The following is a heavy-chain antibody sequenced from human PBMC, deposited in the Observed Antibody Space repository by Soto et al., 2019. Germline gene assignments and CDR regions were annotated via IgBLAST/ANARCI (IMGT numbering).Heavy chain of an antibody. CDR3: ARLAAAGTIYYYYGMDV. J-gene: IGHJ6*02. CDR1: GYIFTNYW. Sequence: EVQLVQSGAEVKKPGESLKIACKGSGYIFTNYWIGWVRQMPGKGLEWMGIIYPGDSDTRYSPSFQGQVTISGDKSISTAYLQWSSLKASDTAMYYCARLAAAGTIYYYYGMDVWGQGTTVTVSS. CDR2: IYPGDSDT. V-gene: IGHV5-51*01. D-gene: IGHD6-13*01.